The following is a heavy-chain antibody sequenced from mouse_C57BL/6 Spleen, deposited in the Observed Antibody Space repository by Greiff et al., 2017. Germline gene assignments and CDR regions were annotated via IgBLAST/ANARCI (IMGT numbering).Heavy chain of an antibody. CDR1: GFTFSSYA. D-gene: IGHD2-1*01. V-gene: IGHV5-4*03. Sequence: DVKLVESGGGLVKPGGSLKLSCAASGFTFSSYAMSWVRQTPEKRLEWVATISDGGSYTYYPDNVKGRFTISRDNAKNNLYLQMSHLKSEDTAMYYCARGADGNYAAWFAYWGQGTLVTVSA. CDR2: ISDGGSYT. J-gene: IGHJ3*01. CDR3: ARGADGNYAAWFAY.